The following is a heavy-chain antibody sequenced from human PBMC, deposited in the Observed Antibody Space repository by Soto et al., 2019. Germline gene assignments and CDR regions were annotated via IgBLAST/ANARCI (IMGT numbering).Heavy chain of an antibody. CDR3: AKSMYELEWLWKFGSCYYGMDV. J-gene: IGHJ6*02. CDR2: ISYDGSNK. CDR1: GFTFSSYG. D-gene: IGHD3-3*01. Sequence: GGSLRLSCAASGFTFSSYGMHWVRQAPGKGLEWVAVISYDGSNKYYADSVKGRFTISRDNSKNTLYLQMNSLRAEDTAVYYCAKSMYELEWLWKFGSCYYGMDVWGQGTTVTVSS. V-gene: IGHV3-30*18.